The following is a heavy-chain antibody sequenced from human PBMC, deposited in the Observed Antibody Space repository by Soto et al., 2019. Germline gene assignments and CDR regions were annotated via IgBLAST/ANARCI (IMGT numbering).Heavy chain of an antibody. J-gene: IGHJ6*02. CDR1: GYTFTGYY. CDR2: INPNSGGT. D-gene: IGHD3-3*01. Sequence: GASVKVSCKASGYTFTGYYMHWVRQAPGQGPEWMGWINPNSGGTNYAQKFQGWVTMTRDTSISTAYMELSRLRSDDTAVYYCARAALGSTIFGVVPGRNYYYGMDVWGQGTTVTVSS. CDR3: ARAALGSTIFGVVPGRNYYYGMDV. V-gene: IGHV1-2*04.